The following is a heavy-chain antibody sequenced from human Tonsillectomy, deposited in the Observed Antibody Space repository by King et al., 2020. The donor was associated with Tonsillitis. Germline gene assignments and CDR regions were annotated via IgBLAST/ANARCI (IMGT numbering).Heavy chain of an antibody. CDR3: AKDGHSSGWYYFDY. V-gene: IGHV3-23*04. D-gene: IGHD6-19*01. CDR1: GFTFSSYA. J-gene: IGHJ4*02. CDR2: ISNSGGNT. Sequence: VQLVESGGGLVQPGGSLRLSCAASGFTFSSYAMSWVRQAPGKGREWVSGISNSGGNTYYADSVKGRFPISRDNSKNTLYLQMNSLRAGDTAAYYCAKDGHSSGWYYFDYWGQGTLVTVSS.